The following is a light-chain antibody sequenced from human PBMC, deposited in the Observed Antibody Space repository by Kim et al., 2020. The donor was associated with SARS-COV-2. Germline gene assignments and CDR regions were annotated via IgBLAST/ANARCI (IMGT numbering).Light chain of an antibody. CDR2: DVY. J-gene: IGKJ5*01. CDR1: QVVGKK. Sequence: AIQLTQSPSSLSASVGDRVTITCRASQVVGKKIAWYQVKPGKAPKILINDVYGFETSRFRGSGSGTDFALTISSLRPADSATYYCQHHNDYPITFGQGTRLEIK. CDR3: QHHNDYPIT. V-gene: IGKV1D-13*01.